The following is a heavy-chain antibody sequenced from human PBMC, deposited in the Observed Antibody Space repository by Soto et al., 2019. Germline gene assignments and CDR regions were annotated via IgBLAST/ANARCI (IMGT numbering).Heavy chain of an antibody. CDR2: IAYSGSL. V-gene: IGHV4-31*11. D-gene: IGHD3-10*02. J-gene: IGHJ6*02. Sequence: QVQLQESGPGLVKPSQTLSLTCAVSGGSISSGKYYWTWIRQNPEKGLEWIGYIAYSGSLSYNPSLMSRVTISVDTSKNQFSLKLRAVTAPDTSVYYCARDRVFGPPLDFYGMDVWGQGTTVTVSS. CDR1: GGSISSGKYY. CDR3: ARDRVFGPPLDFYGMDV.